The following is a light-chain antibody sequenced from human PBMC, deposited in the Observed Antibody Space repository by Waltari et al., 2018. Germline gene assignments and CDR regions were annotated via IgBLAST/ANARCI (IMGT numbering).Light chain of an antibody. CDR1: SSDVGGYNF. CDR2: DVS. V-gene: IGLV2-14*03. J-gene: IGLJ1*01. Sequence: QSALTQPASVSGSPGQPITISCTGTSSDVGGYNFVSWYQQHPGKAPTLLINDVSKRPSGVSNRFSGSKSGNTASLTISGLQAEDEADYYCSSYTSTNTYVFGTGTEVTVL. CDR3: SSYTSTNTYV.